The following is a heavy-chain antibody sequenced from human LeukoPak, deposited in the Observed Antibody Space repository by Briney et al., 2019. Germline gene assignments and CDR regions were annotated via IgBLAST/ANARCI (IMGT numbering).Heavy chain of an antibody. Sequence: ASVKVSCKASGYTFTGYGISWVRQAPGQGLEWMGWISAYNGNTNYAQKLQGRVTMTTDTSTSTAYMELRSLRSDDTAVYYCASSIAAASSGDYWGQGTLATVSS. D-gene: IGHD6-13*01. CDR2: ISAYNGNT. V-gene: IGHV1-18*01. CDR3: ASSIAAASSGDY. J-gene: IGHJ4*02. CDR1: GYTFTGYG.